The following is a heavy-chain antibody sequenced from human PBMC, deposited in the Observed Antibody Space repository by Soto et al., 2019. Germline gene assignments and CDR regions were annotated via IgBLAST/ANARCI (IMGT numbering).Heavy chain of an antibody. D-gene: IGHD6-13*01. CDR1: GGSISSYY. J-gene: IGHJ3*02. Sequence: SETLSLTCTVSGGSISSYYWSWIRQPAGKGLEWIGRIYTSGSTNYNPSLKSRVTMSVDTSKNQFSLKLSSVTAADTAVYYCARVEVQQLVPSDAFDIWGQGTMV. V-gene: IGHV4-4*07. CDR3: ARVEVQQLVPSDAFDI. CDR2: IYTSGST.